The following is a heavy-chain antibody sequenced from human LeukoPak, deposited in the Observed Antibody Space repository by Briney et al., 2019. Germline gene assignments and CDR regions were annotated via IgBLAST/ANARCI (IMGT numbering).Heavy chain of an antibody. CDR1: GGSISGSDYC. V-gene: IGHV4-39*07. D-gene: IGHD1-1*01. J-gene: IGHJ6*02. Sequence: PSETLSLTCTVSGGSISGSDYCWGWIRQPPGKGLEWIGSVYYSGSTYYNPSLKSRVIISVDASKNQFSLKLSSVTAADTAVYYCARVHNWNAGDYYYGMDVWGQGTTVTVSS. CDR3: ARVHNWNAGDYYYGMDV. CDR2: VYYSGST.